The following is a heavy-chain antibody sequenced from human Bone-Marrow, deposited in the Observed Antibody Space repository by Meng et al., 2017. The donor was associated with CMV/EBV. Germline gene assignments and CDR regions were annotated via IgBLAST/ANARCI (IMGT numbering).Heavy chain of an antibody. CDR1: GFTFSSYW. CDR3: ARVGGFTIFGVVVPDSDYGMDV. Sequence: GGPLRLSCAASGFTFSSYWMSWVRQAPGKGLEWVANIKQDGSEKYYVDSVKGRFTISRDNAKNSLYLQMNSLRAEDTAVYYCARVGGFTIFGVVVPDSDYGMDVWGQGTTVTGSS. V-gene: IGHV3-7*01. D-gene: IGHD3-3*01. CDR2: IKQDGSEK. J-gene: IGHJ6*01.